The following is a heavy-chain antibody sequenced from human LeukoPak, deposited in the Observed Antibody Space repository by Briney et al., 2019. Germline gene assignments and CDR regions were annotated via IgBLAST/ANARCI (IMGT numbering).Heavy chain of an antibody. J-gene: IGHJ5*02. V-gene: IGHV4-59*01. CDR2: IYYSGST. CDR1: GGSISSYY. D-gene: IGHD4-17*01. Sequence: SETLSLTCTVSGGSISSYYWSWIRQPPGKGLEWIGYIYYSGSTNYNPSLKSRVTISVDTSKNQFSLKLSSVTAADTAVYYCARDLGAWDGDYVAWGQGTLVTVSS. CDR3: ARDLGAWDGDYVA.